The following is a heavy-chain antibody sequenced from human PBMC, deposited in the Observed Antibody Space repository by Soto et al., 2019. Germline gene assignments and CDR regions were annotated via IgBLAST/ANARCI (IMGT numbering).Heavy chain of an antibody. V-gene: IGHV4-30-4*01. J-gene: IGHJ6*02. CDR3: ARDRRGLAVTTWDYYSGMDV. CDR2: IYYSGST. Sequence: SETLSLTCTVSGGSISSGDYYWSWIRQPPGKGLEWIGYIYYSGSTYYNPSLKSRVTISVDTSKNQFSLKLSSVTAADTAVYYCARDRRGLAVTTWDYYSGMDVWGQGTTVTVSS. CDR1: GGSISSGDYY. D-gene: IGHD4-17*01.